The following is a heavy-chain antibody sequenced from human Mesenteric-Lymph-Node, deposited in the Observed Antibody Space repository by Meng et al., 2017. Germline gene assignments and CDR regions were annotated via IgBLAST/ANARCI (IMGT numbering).Heavy chain of an antibody. Sequence: SVKVSCKASGYTFTSYDINWVRQATGQGLEWMGGIIPIFGTANYAQKFQGRVTITADKSTSTAYMELSSLRSEDTAVYYCASIAVAGTRFYWFDPWGQGTLVTVSS. V-gene: IGHV1-69*06. CDR2: IIPIFGTA. CDR1: GYTFTSYD. CDR3: ASIAVAGTRFYWFDP. D-gene: IGHD6-19*01. J-gene: IGHJ5*02.